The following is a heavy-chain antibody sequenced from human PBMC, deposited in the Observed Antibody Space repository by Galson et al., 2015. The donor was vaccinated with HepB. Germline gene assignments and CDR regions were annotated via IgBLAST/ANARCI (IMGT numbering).Heavy chain of an antibody. Sequence: SLRLSCAASGFTFSSYGMHWVRQAPGKGLDWVAVISSDGSYKYYADSVKGRFTISRDSSKNTLSLQMNSLRAEDTAVYYCAREGYSSYYHGMDVWGQGTTVIVSS. D-gene: IGHD5-18*01. J-gene: IGHJ6*02. V-gene: IGHV3-30*03. CDR3: AREGYSSYYHGMDV. CDR2: ISSDGSYK. CDR1: GFTFSSYG.